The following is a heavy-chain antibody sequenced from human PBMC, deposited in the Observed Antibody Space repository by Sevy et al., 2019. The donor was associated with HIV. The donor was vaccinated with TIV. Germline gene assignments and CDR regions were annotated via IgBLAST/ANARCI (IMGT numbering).Heavy chain of an antibody. CDR1: GFTFSANW. D-gene: IGHD3-16*01. V-gene: IGHV3-7*01. CDR3: AHGTFGRFES. CDR2: IKGGGSDK. Sequence: GGSLRLSCAASGFTFSANWRNWVRQAPGKGLEWVANIKGGGSDKHYVDSVEGIFTISRDNAKNLLYLQMTSLRDEDTAVYYCAHGTFGRFESWGQGTLVTVSS. J-gene: IGHJ4*02.